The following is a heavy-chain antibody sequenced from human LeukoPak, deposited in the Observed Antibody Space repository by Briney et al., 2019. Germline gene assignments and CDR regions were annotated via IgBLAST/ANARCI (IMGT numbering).Heavy chain of an antibody. Sequence: SEALSLTCTVAAGSISNHYWSWMRQSPGKGLEWIVYIFYTGSYNYNPSLTSRVYISLDTSKNQFSLNLTSVTAADTAFYYCARGRSSLDLWGQGTLVTVSS. CDR3: ARGRSSLDL. D-gene: IGHD6-19*01. J-gene: IGHJ5*02. CDR2: IFYTGSY. CDR1: AGSISNHY. V-gene: IGHV4-59*11.